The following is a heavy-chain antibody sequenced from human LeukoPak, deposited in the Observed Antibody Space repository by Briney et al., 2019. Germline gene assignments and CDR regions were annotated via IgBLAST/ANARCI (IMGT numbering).Heavy chain of an antibody. CDR1: GFTFSSYW. CDR3: AREGCSGGSCYHNWFDP. J-gene: IGHJ5*02. D-gene: IGHD2-15*01. CDR2: INQDGSEK. V-gene: IGHV3-7*01. Sequence: GGSLRLSCAASGFTFSSYWMSWVRQAPGKGLEWVANINQDGSEKYYVDSVKGRFTISRDNAKNSLYLQMNSLRAEDTAVYYCAREGCSGGSCYHNWFDPWGQGTLVTISS.